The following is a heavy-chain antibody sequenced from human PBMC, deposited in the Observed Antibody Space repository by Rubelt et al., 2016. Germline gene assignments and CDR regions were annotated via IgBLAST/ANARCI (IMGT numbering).Heavy chain of an antibody. J-gene: IGHJ4*02. D-gene: IGHD1-20*01. CDR3: ARYRSPYNWNDPNVDY. V-gene: IGHV3-48*04. Sequence: AASGFTFSSYSMNWVRQAPGKGLEWVSYISSSSSTIYYADSVKGRFTISRDNAKNSLYLQMNSLRAEDTAVYYCARYRSPYNWNDPNVDYWGQGTLVTVSS. CDR2: ISSSSSTI. CDR1: GFTFSSYS.